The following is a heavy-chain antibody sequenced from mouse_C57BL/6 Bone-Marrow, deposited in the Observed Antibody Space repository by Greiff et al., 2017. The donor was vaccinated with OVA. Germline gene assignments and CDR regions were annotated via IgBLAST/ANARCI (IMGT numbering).Heavy chain of an antibody. CDR3: TRRTYGNFDY. CDR2: IDPETGGT. CDR1: GYTFTDYE. V-gene: IGHV1-15*01. J-gene: IGHJ2*01. Sequence: VQLQQSGAELVRPGASVTLSCKASGYTFTDYEMHWVKQTPVHGLEWIGAIDPETGGTAYNQKFKGKAILTADKSSSTAYMQLSSLTSEDSAVYYCTRRTYGNFDYWGQGTTLTVSS. D-gene: IGHD2-10*02.